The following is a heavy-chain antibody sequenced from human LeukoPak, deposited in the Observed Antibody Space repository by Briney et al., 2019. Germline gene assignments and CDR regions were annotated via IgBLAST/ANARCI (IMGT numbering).Heavy chain of an antibody. Sequence: GGSLRLSCAASGFTVSSNEMSWVRQAPGKGLEWVSSISTSSIYIYYADSVKGRFTISRDNAKNSLYLQMNSLRAEDTVVYYCARGQDTVITSRDAFDIWGQGTMVTVSS. CDR2: ISTSSIYI. CDR1: GFTVSSNE. J-gene: IGHJ3*02. D-gene: IGHD4-23*01. V-gene: IGHV3-21*01. CDR3: ARGQDTVITSRDAFDI.